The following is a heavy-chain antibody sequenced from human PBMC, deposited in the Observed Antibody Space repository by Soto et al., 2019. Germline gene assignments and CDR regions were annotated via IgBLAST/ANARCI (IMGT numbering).Heavy chain of an antibody. V-gene: IGHV1-8*01. Sequence: QVQLVQSGAEVKKPGASVNVSCKASGYTFSSYDITWVRQATGQGLEWMGWLNPISGDTDYAQKFQGRVTLTRNTSTNTAYRELSSLTSDDTAVYYCATSGGGWYLYWGQGTLVTVSS. CDR3: ATSGGGWYLY. CDR2: LNPISGDT. J-gene: IGHJ4*02. D-gene: IGHD6-19*01. CDR1: GYTFSSYD.